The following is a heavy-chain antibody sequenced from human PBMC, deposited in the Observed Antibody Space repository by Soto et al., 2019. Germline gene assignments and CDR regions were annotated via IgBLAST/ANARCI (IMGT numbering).Heavy chain of an antibody. V-gene: IGHV3-53*01. J-gene: IGHJ4*02. CDR1: GFSVSSKY. CDR2: IYAGSIT. Sequence: DVQLVESGGGLIQPGGSLRLSCAVSGFSVSSKYMSWVRQAAGKGLEWVSVIYAGSITFYADSVKGRFTISRDDSRNTVYLQMDSLRADDTALYYCTTRLNAHFDYWGQGVRVTVSS. D-gene: IGHD2-2*01. CDR3: TTRLNAHFDY.